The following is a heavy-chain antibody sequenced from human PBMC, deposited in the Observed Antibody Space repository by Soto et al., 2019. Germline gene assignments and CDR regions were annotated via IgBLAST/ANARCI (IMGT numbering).Heavy chain of an antibody. V-gene: IGHV3-33*03. J-gene: IGHJ4*02. CDR1: GFTFSSHG. D-gene: IGHD1-26*01. CDR2: IYYDGSNE. CDR3: ASGATFDY. Sequence: GGSLRLSCAASGFTFSSHGMHWVRQAPGKGLEWVAVIYYDGSNEYYVDSVKGRFTISRDNAKNSLYLQMNSLRAEDTAVYYCASGATFDYWGQGTLVTVSS.